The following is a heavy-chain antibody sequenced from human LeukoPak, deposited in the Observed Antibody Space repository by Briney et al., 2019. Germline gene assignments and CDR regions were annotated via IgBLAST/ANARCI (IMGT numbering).Heavy chain of an antibody. CDR3: ARSDVAGLFDY. CDR1: GGSFSGYY. D-gene: IGHD6-19*01. CDR2: INHSGST. J-gene: IGHJ4*02. V-gene: IGHV4-34*01. Sequence: SETLFLTRAVYGGSFSGYYWSWIRQPPGKELEWIGEINHSGSTNYNPSLKSRVTISVDTSKNQFSLKLSSVTAADTAVYYCARSDVAGLFDYWGQGTLATVSS.